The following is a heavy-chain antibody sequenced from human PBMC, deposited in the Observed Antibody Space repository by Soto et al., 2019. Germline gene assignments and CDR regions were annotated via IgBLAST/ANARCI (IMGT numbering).Heavy chain of an antibody. CDR3: ARHSGGDYESHYYYYMDV. CDR1: GGSISSSSYY. J-gene: IGHJ6*03. D-gene: IGHD2-21*02. Sequence: QLQLQESGPGLVKPSETLSLTCTVSGGSISSSSYYWGWIRQPPGKGLEWIGSIYYSGSTYYNPSLKSRVTISVDTSKNQFSLKLSSVTAADTAVYYCARHSGGDYESHYYYYMDVWGKGTTVTVSS. CDR2: IYYSGST. V-gene: IGHV4-39*01.